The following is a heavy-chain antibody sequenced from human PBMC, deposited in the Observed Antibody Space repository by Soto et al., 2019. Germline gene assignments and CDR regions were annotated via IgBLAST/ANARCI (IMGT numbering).Heavy chain of an antibody. V-gene: IGHV6-1*01. CDR1: GDIVSRTSVA. Sequence: QVQLHQSGPGLVKPSQTLSLTCAISGDIVSRTSVAWNWIRQSPARGLEWLGRTYYRSNWNSDYEVSVMGRITINPGASKSQFSLQRNSVTPEDKAVYYCVRGQFAAFARWGQGTLVTVSS. D-gene: IGHD3-16*01. CDR2: TYYRSNWNS. J-gene: IGHJ1*01. CDR3: VRGQFAAFAR.